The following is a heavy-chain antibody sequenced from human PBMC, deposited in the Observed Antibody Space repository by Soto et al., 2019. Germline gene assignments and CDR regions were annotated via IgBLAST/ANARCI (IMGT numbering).Heavy chain of an antibody. Sequence: EVQLVESGGGLVQPGGSLRLSCAASGFTFRTYWLSWVRQVPGKGLEWVANINLDGSEKNYVDSVKGRFTISRDNARNSLYLQIIRLRAEDTALYYCSRDGSTILYSYVYHGMDLWGQGTMVTVSS. CDR3: SRDGSTILYSYVYHGMDL. V-gene: IGHV3-7*05. J-gene: IGHJ6*02. D-gene: IGHD5-18*01. CDR2: INLDGSEK. CDR1: GFTFRTYW.